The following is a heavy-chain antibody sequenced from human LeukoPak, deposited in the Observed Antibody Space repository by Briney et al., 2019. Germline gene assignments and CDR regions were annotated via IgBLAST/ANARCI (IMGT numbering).Heavy chain of an antibody. J-gene: IGHJ4*02. Sequence: PSQTLSLTCTVSGGSISSGSYYWSWIRQPAWKGLEWIGRIYTSGSTNYNPSLKSRVTISVDTSKNQFSLKLSSVTAADTAVYYCARADSCSWYRGYYFDYWGQGTLVTVSS. V-gene: IGHV4-61*02. CDR1: GGSISSGSYY. D-gene: IGHD6-13*01. CDR2: IYTSGST. CDR3: ARADSCSWYRGYYFDY.